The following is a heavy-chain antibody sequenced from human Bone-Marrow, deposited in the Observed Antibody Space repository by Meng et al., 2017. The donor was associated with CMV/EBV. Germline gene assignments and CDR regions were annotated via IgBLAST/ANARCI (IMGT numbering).Heavy chain of an antibody. CDR1: GFTFDDYA. CDR3: ARDNHGSGIDY. J-gene: IGHJ4*02. V-gene: IGHV3-9*01. D-gene: IGHD3-10*01. Sequence: GGSLRLSCAASGFTFDDYAMHWVRQAPGKGLEWVSGISWNSGSIGYADSVKGRFTISRDNAKNSLYLQMNSLRAEDTAVYYCARDNHGSGIDYWGQGTLVAASS. CDR2: ISWNSGSI.